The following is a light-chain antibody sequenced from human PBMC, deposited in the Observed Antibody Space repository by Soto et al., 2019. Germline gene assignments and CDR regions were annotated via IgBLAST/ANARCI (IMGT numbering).Light chain of an antibody. J-gene: IGLJ3*02. CDR2: EVN. Sequence: QSALTQPASVSGSPGQSITISCTGTSSDFGNYNLVSWYQQHPGKVPKLILFEVNKRPSGVSGRFSGSKSGNTASLTISGLQAEDEADYYCSSYTDSSGRVFGGGTKVTVL. CDR1: SSDFGNYNL. V-gene: IGLV2-14*02. CDR3: SSYTDSSGRV.